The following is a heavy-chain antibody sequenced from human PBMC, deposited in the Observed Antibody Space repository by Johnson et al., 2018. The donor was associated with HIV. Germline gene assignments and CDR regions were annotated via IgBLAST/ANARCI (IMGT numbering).Heavy chain of an antibody. D-gene: IGHD6-13*01. CDR2: ISYNSGKK. J-gene: IGHJ3*02. V-gene: IGHV3-30*04. CDR3: ARGRKGMEAADGLDNDAFDM. CDR1: ESTMMNYA. Sequence: QMQLVESGGGLVQPGRSLRIYCGVSESTMMNYAMHWVRLAPGKGLQWVAVISYNSGKKYYTDSVRGRFTISRDISKNTMSLQMDSLRPDDTALYYCARGRKGMEAADGLDNDAFDMWGQGTLVTVSS.